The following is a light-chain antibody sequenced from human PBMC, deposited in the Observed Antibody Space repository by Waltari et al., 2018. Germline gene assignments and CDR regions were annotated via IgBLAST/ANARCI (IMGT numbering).Light chain of an antibody. CDR2: GAS. Sequence: IVLTQSPGPLSLSPGERVPLSCRASQSVSRSLAWYQQKPGQAPKLLIYGASTRATGIPDRFTGSGSGTDFSLTISSLEPEDFAIYFCQHYVRLPATFGQGTKVEIK. CDR3: QHYVRLPAT. J-gene: IGKJ1*01. V-gene: IGKV3-20*01. CDR1: QSVSRS.